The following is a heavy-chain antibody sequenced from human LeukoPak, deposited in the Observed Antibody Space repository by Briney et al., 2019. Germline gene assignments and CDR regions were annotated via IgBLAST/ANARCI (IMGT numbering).Heavy chain of an antibody. CDR2: INNDGSST. D-gene: IGHD3-22*01. V-gene: IGHV3-74*03. CDR3: ARDTYYYGSRGFYYHYLDS. CDR1: GFPFSPYW. Sequence: GGSLRLSCAASGFPFSPYWMHWVRQAPGKGLVWVSRINNDGSSTMYADSVKGRFTISRDNARNTLYLQMNSLRAEDTAVYYCARDTYYYGSRGFYYHYLDSWGQGTLVTVSS. J-gene: IGHJ4*02.